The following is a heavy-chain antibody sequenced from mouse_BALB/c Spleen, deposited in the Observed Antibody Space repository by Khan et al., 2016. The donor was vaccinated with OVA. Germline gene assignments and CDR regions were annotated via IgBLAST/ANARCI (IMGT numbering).Heavy chain of an antibody. CDR3: ARVYGGDFDY. D-gene: IGHD1-1*01. V-gene: IGHV3-2*02. CDR1: GYSFTTYYV. J-gene: IGHJ2*01. CDR2: ISYSGNT. Sequence: EVQLVESGPGLVKPSQSLSLTCTVTGYSFTTYYVWNWIRQFPGNKLEWMGFISYSGNTTYNPSLKSRISITRDTSKNQFFLQLKSVTAEDTARYYCARVYGGDFDYWGQGTTLTVSS.